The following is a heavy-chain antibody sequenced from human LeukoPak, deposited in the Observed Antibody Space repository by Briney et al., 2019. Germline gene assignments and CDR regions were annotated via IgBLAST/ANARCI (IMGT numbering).Heavy chain of an antibody. CDR1: GFTLSDCY. J-gene: IGHJ4*02. CDR2: ISSSGNTI. Sequence: GGSLRLSCAVSGFTLSDCYMSWIRQAPGKGLEWVSFISSSGNTIYYADSVKGRFTISRDHANNSLFLQMNSLRAEDTAVYYCARDRQVPAVVDYWGQGTLVAVSP. CDR3: ARDRQVPAVVDY. V-gene: IGHV3-11*01. D-gene: IGHD2-2*01.